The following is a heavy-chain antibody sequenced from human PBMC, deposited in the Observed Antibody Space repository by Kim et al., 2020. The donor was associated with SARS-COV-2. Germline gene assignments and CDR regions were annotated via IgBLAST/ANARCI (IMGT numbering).Heavy chain of an antibody. J-gene: IGHJ4*02. CDR1: GFTFSSYA. D-gene: IGHD3-22*01. Sequence: GGSLRLSCSASGFTFSSYAMHWVRQAPGKGLEYVSAISSNGGSTYYADSVKGRFTISRDNTKNTLYLQMSSLRAEDTAVYYCVNSPVHYDSSHPPAWGQGTLVTVSS. CDR3: VNSPVHYDSSHPPA. CDR2: ISSNGGST. V-gene: IGHV3-64D*09.